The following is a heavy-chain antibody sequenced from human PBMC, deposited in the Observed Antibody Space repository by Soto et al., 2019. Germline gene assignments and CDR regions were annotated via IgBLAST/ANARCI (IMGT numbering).Heavy chain of an antibody. D-gene: IGHD6-13*01. Sequence: GWSLRLACEASEFTFSIYGMHWVRQAPGKGLEWVAVISYDGSNKYYADSVKGRFTISRDNSKNTLYLQMNSLRAEDTAVYSCAKIPASSYSSSPTAYWGQGTLVTVSS. CDR3: AKIPASSYSSSPTAY. J-gene: IGHJ4*02. CDR1: EFTFSIYG. CDR2: ISYDGSNK. V-gene: IGHV3-30*18.